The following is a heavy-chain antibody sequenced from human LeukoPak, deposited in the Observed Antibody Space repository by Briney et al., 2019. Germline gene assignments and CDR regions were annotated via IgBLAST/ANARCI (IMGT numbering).Heavy chain of an antibody. CDR2: IYSTGST. CDR3: ARQIASAGTAGFDF. J-gene: IGHJ4*02. V-gene: IGHV4-4*07. D-gene: IGHD6-13*01. CDR1: GGSISSYY. Sequence: PSETLSLTCTVSGGSISSYYWSWIRQPAGKGLEWIGRIYSTGSTNYNPSLKSRVTMSVDTSKNQFSLRLRSVTAADTAVYYCARQIASAGTAGFDFWGQGALVTVSA.